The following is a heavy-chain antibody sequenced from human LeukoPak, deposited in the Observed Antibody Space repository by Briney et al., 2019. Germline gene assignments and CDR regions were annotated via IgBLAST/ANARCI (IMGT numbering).Heavy chain of an antibody. V-gene: IGHV1-8*01. CDR3: ARGDIQWLVYDN. J-gene: IGHJ4*02. CDR1: GYTFTSYD. CDR2: MNPNSGNT. Sequence: ASVKVSCKASGYTFTSYDINWVRQATGEGLEWMGWMNPNSGNTGYVQKFQGRVTMTRNTSISTAYMVLSSLRCEGTRVYYCARGDIQWLVYDNWGQGNLVTVSS. D-gene: IGHD6-19*01.